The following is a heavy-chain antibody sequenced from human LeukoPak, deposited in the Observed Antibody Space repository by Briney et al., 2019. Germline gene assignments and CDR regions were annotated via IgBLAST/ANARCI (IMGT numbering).Heavy chain of an antibody. D-gene: IGHD3-9*01. CDR2: ISSSGTYA. CDR1: GFTFSDYY. CDR3: ARGGYDILTGTSFFDP. Sequence: KPGGSLRLPCVASGFTFSDYYMSWIRQAPGKGLQYVSYISSSGTYANYANSVKGRFTNSRDNAKNSLYLQMNSLRADDTAVYYCARGGYDILTGTSFFDPWGQGTLVTVSS. V-gene: IGHV3-11*05. J-gene: IGHJ5*02.